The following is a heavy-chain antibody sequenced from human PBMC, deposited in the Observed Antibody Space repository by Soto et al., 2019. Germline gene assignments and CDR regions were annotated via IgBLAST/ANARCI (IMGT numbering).Heavy chain of an antibody. Sequence: GGSLRLSCAASGFTVSSNYMSWVRQAPGKGLEWVSVIYSGGSTYYADSVKGRFTISRDNSKNTLYLQMNSLRAEDTAVYYCAGGSGLLEFGMDVWGKGTTVTVSS. CDR2: IYSGGST. CDR3: AGGSGLLEFGMDV. D-gene: IGHD3-16*01. J-gene: IGHJ6*03. V-gene: IGHV3-66*01. CDR1: GFTVSSNY.